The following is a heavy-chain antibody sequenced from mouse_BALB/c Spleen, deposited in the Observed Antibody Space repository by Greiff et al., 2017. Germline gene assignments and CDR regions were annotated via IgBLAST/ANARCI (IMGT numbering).Heavy chain of an antibody. J-gene: IGHJ4*01. CDR1: GFNIKDTY. Sequence: EVQLQQSGAELVKPGASVKLSCTASGFNIKDTYMHWVKQRPEQGLEWIGRIDPANGNTKYDPKFQGKATITADTSSNTAYLQLSSLTSEDTAVYYCASAYYGSSNYYAMDDWGQGTSVTVAS. V-gene: IGHV14-3*02. CDR2: IDPANGNT. CDR3: ASAYYGSSNYYAMDD. D-gene: IGHD1-1*01.